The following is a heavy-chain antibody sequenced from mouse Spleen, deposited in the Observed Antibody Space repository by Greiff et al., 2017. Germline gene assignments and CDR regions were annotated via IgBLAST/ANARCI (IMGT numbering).Heavy chain of an antibody. J-gene: IGHJ1*01. CDR1: GYAFTNYL. D-gene: IGHD4-1*01. CDR2: INPGSGGT. CDR3: ARSPELGRRYFDV. Sequence: QVQLKESGAELVRPGTSVKVSCKASGYAFTNYLIEWVKQRPGQGLEWIGVINPGSGGTNYNEKFKGKATLTADKSSSTAYMQLSSLTSEDSAVYFCARSPELGRRYFDVWGAGTPVTVSS. V-gene: IGHV1-54*01.